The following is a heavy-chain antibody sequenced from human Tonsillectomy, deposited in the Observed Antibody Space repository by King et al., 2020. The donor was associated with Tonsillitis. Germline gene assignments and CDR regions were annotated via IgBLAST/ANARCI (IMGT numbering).Heavy chain of an antibody. J-gene: IGHJ2*01. CDR2: IYYSGST. CDR3: ARVHSSTYWYFDL. D-gene: IGHD6-13*01. V-gene: IGHV4-59*01. Sequence: VQLQESGPGLVKSSETLSLTCTVSGGSISSYYWSWIRQPPGKGLEWIAYIYYSGSTDSDPSLKSRVTISIDTSKNQFSLKLSSVTAADTAVYYCARVHSSTYWYFDLWGRGTLVTVSS. CDR1: GGSISSYY.